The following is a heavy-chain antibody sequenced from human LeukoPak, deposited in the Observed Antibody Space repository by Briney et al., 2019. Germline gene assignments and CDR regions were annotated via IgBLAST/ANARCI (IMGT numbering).Heavy chain of an antibody. CDR2: INPNSGGT. V-gene: IGHV1-2*02. CDR3: ARARKITGDNCFDP. CDR1: GYTFTGYY. D-gene: IGHD1-20*01. J-gene: IGHJ5*02. Sequence: GASVKVSCKASGYTFTGYYMHWVRQAPGQGLEWMGWINPNSGGTNYAQKFQGRVTMTRDTSISTAYMELSRLRSDDTAVYYCARARKITGDNCFDPWGQGTLVTVSS.